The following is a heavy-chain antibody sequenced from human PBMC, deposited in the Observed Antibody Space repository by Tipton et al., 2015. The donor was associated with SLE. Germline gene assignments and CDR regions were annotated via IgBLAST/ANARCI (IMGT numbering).Heavy chain of an antibody. Sequence: TLSLTCTVSGGSISSYYWGWIRQPPGKGLEWIGYIYTRGSTRYNPSLKSRVTISMDTSKNQVSMKLSSVTAADTAIYYCARVYSTTYDYYYMEVWGKGTTVTVSS. CDR2: IYTRGST. D-gene: IGHD2/OR15-2a*01. CDR1: GGSISSYY. J-gene: IGHJ6*03. V-gene: IGHV4-4*08. CDR3: ARVYSTTYDYYYMEV.